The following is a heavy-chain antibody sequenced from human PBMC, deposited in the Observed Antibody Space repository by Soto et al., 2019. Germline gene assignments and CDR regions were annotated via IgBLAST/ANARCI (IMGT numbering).Heavy chain of an antibody. V-gene: IGHV1-3*01. CDR2: INAGNGNT. CDR3: ARVNVEFWSGYYNFDY. Sequence: ASVKVSCKASGYTFTSYAMHWVRQAPGQRLEWMGWINAGNGNTKYSQKFQGRVTITRDTSASTAYMELSSLRSEDTAVYYCARVNVEFWSGYYNFDYWGQLTLVTVSS. J-gene: IGHJ4*02. CDR1: GYTFTSYA. D-gene: IGHD3-3*01.